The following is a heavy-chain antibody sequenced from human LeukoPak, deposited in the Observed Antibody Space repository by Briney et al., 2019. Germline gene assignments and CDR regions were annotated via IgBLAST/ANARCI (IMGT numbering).Heavy chain of an antibody. CDR3: ARDPILRSSSWYGGRKRPYYFDY. CDR1: GFTFSSYS. CDR2: ISSSSSSYI. V-gene: IGHV3-21*01. D-gene: IGHD6-13*01. Sequence: PGGSLRLSCAASGFTFSSYSMNWVRQAPGKGLEWVSSISSSSSSYIYYADSVKGRFTISRDNAKNSLYLQMNSLRAEDTAVYYCARDPILRSSSWYGGRKRPYYFDYWGQGTLVTVSS. J-gene: IGHJ4*02.